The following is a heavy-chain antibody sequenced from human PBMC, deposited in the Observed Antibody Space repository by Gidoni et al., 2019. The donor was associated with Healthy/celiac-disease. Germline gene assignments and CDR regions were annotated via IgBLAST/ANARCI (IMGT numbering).Heavy chain of an antibody. J-gene: IGHJ6*03. CDR2: ITPNSGGT. V-gene: IGHV1-2*04. D-gene: IGHD2-15*01. Sequence: QVQLVQSGAEVKKPGASVKVSCKAPGYTFTGYYSHWVRQASGQGLEWMGWITPNSGGTNYAQKFQGWVTMTRDTSISRAYMELSRLRSGDTAVYYCAGGYCSGGSCYTGGWYMDVWGKGTTVTVSS. CDR3: AGGYCSGGSCYTGGWYMDV. CDR1: GYTFTGYY.